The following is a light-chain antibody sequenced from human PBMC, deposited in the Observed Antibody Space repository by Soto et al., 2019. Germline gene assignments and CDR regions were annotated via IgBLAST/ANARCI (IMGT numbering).Light chain of an antibody. J-gene: IGLJ3*02. Sequence: QSVLTQPPSVSGAPGQTVTISCPGSSSNIGAGYHVHWYMQLPGKAPKLLIFGNTNRPSGVPDRFSGSRSGSLASLAISGLQAEDEGDYYCQTYDKSLGGWVFGGGTKLTVL. CDR3: QTYDKSLGGWV. V-gene: IGLV1-40*01. CDR2: GNT. CDR1: SSNIGAGYH.